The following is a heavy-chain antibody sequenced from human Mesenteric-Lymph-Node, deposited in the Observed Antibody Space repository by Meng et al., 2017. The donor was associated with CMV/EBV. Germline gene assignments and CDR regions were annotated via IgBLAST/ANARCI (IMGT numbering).Heavy chain of an antibody. Sequence: GESLKISCAASGFIFSSYAMNWVRQAPGKGLEWVSSISYTGNYIYYADSVKGRLTISRDNAKNSLFLEMNSLRPEDSAMYYCVRNSVAKSLYYYAMDVWGQGITVTVSS. V-gene: IGHV3-21*01. CDR3: VRNSVAKSLYYYAMDV. D-gene: IGHD4-23*01. CDR2: ISYTGNYI. J-gene: IGHJ6*02. CDR1: GFIFSSYA.